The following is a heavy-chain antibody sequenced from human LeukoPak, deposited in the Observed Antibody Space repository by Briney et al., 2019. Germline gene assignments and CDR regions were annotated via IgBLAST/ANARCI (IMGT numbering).Heavy chain of an antibody. Sequence: GGSLRLSCAASGFNFSSYGMHWVRQAPGKGLEWVAFIRYDGSNKYYADSVKGRFTISRDNSKNTLYLQMNSLRAEDTAVYYCAKDTYYYDSSGYSGYWGQGTLVTVSS. CDR2: IRYDGSNK. CDR1: GFNFSSYG. J-gene: IGHJ4*02. D-gene: IGHD3-22*01. CDR3: AKDTYYYDSSGYSGY. V-gene: IGHV3-30*02.